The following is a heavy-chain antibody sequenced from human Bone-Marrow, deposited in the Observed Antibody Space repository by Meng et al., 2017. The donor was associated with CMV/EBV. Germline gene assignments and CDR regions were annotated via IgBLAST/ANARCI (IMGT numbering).Heavy chain of an antibody. CDR1: GGSISSYY. CDR2: IYYSGST. CDR3: ASGYSSSWYGGGYFQH. J-gene: IGHJ1*01. D-gene: IGHD6-13*01. Sequence: SETLSLTCTVSGGSISSYYWSWIRQPPGKGLEWIGYIYYSGSTNYNPPPKSRVTISVDTSKNKFSLKLSSVTAADTAVYYRASGYSSSWYGGGYFQHWGQGTMVTVSS. V-gene: IGHV4-59*01.